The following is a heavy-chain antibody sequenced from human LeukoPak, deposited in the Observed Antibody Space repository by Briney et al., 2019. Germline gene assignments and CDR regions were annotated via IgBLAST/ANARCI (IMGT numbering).Heavy chain of an antibody. V-gene: IGHV4-4*07. CDR2: IYISGGT. D-gene: IGHD3-3*01. Sequence: SETLSLTCCVSGDSTNTYYWSWIRQPAGKGLEWIGRIYISGGTSYNPSLKSRVSMSMDSSKNQFSLKLSSVTAADTAVYYCARGNFSAVTAPVYWGQGTLVTVSS. CDR3: ARGNFSAVTAPVY. J-gene: IGHJ4*02. CDR1: GDSTNTYY.